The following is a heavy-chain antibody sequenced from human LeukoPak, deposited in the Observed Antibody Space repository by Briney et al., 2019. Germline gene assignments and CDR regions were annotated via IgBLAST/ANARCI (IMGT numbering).Heavy chain of an antibody. D-gene: IGHD4-17*01. J-gene: IGHJ6*03. CDR2: ISSSGTTI. Sequence: GGSLRLSCAASGFTFSDYYMSWIRQAPGKGLEWVSYISSSGTTIYYADSVKGRFTISRDNAKNSLYLQMNSLRAEDTAVYYCARDRVDYGYYYYMDVWGRGSTVTISS. CDR3: ARDRVDYGYYYYMDV. V-gene: IGHV3-11*01. CDR1: GFTFSDYY.